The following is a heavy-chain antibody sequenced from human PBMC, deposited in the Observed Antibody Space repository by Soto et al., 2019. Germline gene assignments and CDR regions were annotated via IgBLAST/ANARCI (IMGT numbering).Heavy chain of an antibody. CDR1: GFTFSMYW. Sequence: GGSLRLSCAASGFTFSMYWMHWVRQVPGKGPEWVSRINDDGISTNYADSVKGRFTISRDNAKNTLYLQMNALRVEDTAVYYCTRGPRSTSAGTGAFWGQGTLVTVSS. CDR2: INDDGIST. V-gene: IGHV3-74*01. J-gene: IGHJ4*02. D-gene: IGHD6-13*01. CDR3: TRGPRSTSAGTGAF.